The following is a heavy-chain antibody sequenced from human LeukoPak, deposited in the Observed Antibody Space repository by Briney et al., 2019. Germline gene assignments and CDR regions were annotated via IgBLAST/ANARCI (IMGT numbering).Heavy chain of an antibody. J-gene: IGHJ4*02. CDR3: ARGGFYCSGGSCYPPFDY. CDR1: GYTFTGYY. V-gene: IGHV1-2*02. D-gene: IGHD2-15*01. Sequence: ASVTVSFTASGYTFTGYYMHWVRQAPGQGLEWMGWINPNSGGTNYAQKFQGRVTMTRDTSISTAYMELSRLRSDDTAVYYCARGGFYCSGGSCYPPFDYWGQGTLVTVSS. CDR2: INPNSGGT.